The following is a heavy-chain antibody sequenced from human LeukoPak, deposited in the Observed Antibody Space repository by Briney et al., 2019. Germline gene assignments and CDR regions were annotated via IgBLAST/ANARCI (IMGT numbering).Heavy chain of an antibody. J-gene: IGHJ6*03. V-gene: IGHV3-48*03. Sequence: GGSLRLSCEASGFSFSTREMNWVRQAPGKGPEWVSYIISSGSTIYYADSVQGRFTTSRDSAKNLLLLEMNSLRPEDTAVYYCARIDRDFYYMDVWGIGTTVTVSS. D-gene: IGHD3-22*01. CDR2: IISSGSTI. CDR3: ARIDRDFYYMDV. CDR1: GFSFSTRE.